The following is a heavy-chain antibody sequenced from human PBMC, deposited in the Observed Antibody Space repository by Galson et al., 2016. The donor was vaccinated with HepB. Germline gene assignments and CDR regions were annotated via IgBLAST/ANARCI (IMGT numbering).Heavy chain of an antibody. V-gene: IGHV3-53*01. CDR2: IFGRGNP. CDR1: GFTVSDNH. Sequence: SLRLSCAAAGFTVSDNHVTWNRQAPGKGLECVPEIFGRGNPYHVDSMDGRFTISRDNARNTVYLQMNSLRVEDTAVYYCARGPVVTYYSGPTWFDPWGQGTLVTVSS. CDR3: ARGPVVTYYSGPTWFDP. J-gene: IGHJ5*02. D-gene: IGHD3-22*01.